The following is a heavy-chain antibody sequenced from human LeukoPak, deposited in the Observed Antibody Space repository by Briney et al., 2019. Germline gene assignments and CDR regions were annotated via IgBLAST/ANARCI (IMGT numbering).Heavy chain of an antibody. CDR3: ARMMYGNGWNRYYFDY. CDR1: GDSISSYNHY. D-gene: IGHD6-19*01. J-gene: IGHJ4*02. V-gene: IGHV4-39*01. CDR2: ICYGGST. Sequence: PSETLSLTCTVSGDSISSYNHYWGWIRQPPGKGLEWLGSICYGGSTHDNPSLKSRVTISVDTSTNQFSLRVTSATAADTAVYYCARMMYGNGWNRYYFDYWGQRTLVTVSS.